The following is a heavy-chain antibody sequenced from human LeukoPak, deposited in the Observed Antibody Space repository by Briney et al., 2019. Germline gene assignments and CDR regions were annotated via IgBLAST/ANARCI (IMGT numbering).Heavy chain of an antibody. D-gene: IGHD3-22*01. J-gene: IGHJ4*02. CDR3: ALSSGDFDSAGYFDY. Sequence: PGESLKISCKGSGYSFTNYWVGWVRQMPGKGLEWMGIIYPNNSDSRYSPSFRGQVTISVDRSITTAYLQWNSLKPSDTAMYYCALSSGDFDSAGYFDYWGQGTLVTVSS. CDR2: IYPNNSDS. V-gene: IGHV5-51*01. CDR1: GYSFTNYW.